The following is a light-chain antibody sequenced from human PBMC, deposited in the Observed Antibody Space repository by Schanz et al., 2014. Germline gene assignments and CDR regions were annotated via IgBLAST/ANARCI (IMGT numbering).Light chain of an antibody. CDR1: SSDVGSYNL. CDR3: CSYAGSTSVV. Sequence: QSGLAQPAAVSGSPGQSITISCTGTSSDVGSYNLVSWYQQHPGKAPKLMIYEGSKRPSGVSNRFSGSKSGNTASLRISELQAEDESNYSCCSYAGSTSVVFGGGTKLTVL. CDR2: EGS. V-gene: IGLV2-23*01. J-gene: IGLJ2*01.